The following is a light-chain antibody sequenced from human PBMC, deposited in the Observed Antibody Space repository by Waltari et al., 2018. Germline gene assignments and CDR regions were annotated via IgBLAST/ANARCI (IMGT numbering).Light chain of an antibody. J-gene: IGKJ2*01. CDR2: GAS. V-gene: IGKV3-15*01. Sequence: ETLMTQSPATLSVSPGEGATLSCRASQSIGRNLAWYQQKPGQAPKLLIYGASTRAAGVPIRFSGSGSGTEFTLTINSLQSEDFAVYYCQQFNDWPPYTFGQGTKLELK. CDR1: QSIGRN. CDR3: QQFNDWPPYT.